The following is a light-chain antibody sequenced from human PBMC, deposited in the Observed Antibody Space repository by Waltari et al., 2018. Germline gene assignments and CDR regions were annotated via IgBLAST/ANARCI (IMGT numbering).Light chain of an antibody. J-gene: IGKJ5*01. Sequence: EIVLTQSPATLALSPGDRATLSCRASQSVGSYFDWYKQKPGQAPSLLIYDASPRATGIPVRFSGSGSGTDFTLTISSLEFEDSAVYFCHQRHSWPITFGQGTRLEIK. CDR1: QSVGSY. V-gene: IGKV3-11*01. CDR3: HQRHSWPIT. CDR2: DAS.